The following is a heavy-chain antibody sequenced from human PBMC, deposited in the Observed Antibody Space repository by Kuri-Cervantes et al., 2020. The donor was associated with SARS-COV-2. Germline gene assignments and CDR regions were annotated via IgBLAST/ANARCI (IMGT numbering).Heavy chain of an antibody. CDR3: ARGGAYYYDSSGYYVLGPSEYFQH. D-gene: IGHD3-22*01. CDR2: ISSSSSYI. CDR1: GFTFSSYS. V-gene: IGHV3-21*01. J-gene: IGHJ1*01. Sequence: GESLKISCAASGFTFSSYSMNWVRQAPGKGLEWVSSISSSSSYIYYADSVKGRFTISRDNAKNSLYLQMNSLRAEDTAVYYCARGGAYYYDSSGYYVLGPSEYFQHWGQGTLVTVSS.